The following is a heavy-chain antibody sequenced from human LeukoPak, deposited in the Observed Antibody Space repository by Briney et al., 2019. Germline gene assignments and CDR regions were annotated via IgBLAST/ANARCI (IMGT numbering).Heavy chain of an antibody. D-gene: IGHD2-21*02. Sequence: GASVKVSCKASGYTFTTYTMHWVRQAPGQRLEWMGWINAGNGNTQYSQNFQGRVTITRDTSASTAYMDLSSLRSEDMAVYYCARGAYCGGDCYSEDYYFDYWGQGTLVTVSS. CDR1: GYTFTTYT. J-gene: IGHJ4*02. CDR3: ARGAYCGGDCYSEDYYFDY. CDR2: INAGNGNT. V-gene: IGHV1-3*01.